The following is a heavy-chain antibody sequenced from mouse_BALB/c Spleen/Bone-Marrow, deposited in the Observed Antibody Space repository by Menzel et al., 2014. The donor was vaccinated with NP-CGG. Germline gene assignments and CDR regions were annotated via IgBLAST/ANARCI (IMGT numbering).Heavy chain of an antibody. CDR3: TRLPH. V-gene: IGHV1S81*02. CDR1: GYTFTNYY. CDR2: INPSNGGT. J-gene: IGHJ4*01. Sequence: VKLQESGAELVKPGASVKLSCRASGYTFTNYYMYWVKQRPGQGLEWIGEINPSNGGTNFNEKFKSKATLTVDKSSSIAYMQLSSLTSEDSAVYYCTRLPHWGQGTSVTVSS. D-gene: IGHD5-1*01.